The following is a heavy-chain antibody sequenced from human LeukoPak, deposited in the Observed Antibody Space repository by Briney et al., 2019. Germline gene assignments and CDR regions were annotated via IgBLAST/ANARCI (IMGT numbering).Heavy chain of an antibody. CDR3: ANTRAGYGDYVLDY. Sequence: ASVKVSCKASGYTFTNYDINWVRQATGQGLEWMGWMNPNSGNTGYTQKFQGRVIMTRNTSISTAYMELSSLRSEDTAVYYCANTRAGYGDYVLDYWGQGTLVTVSS. CDR2: MNPNSGNT. V-gene: IGHV1-8*01. D-gene: IGHD4-17*01. J-gene: IGHJ4*02. CDR1: GYTFTNYD.